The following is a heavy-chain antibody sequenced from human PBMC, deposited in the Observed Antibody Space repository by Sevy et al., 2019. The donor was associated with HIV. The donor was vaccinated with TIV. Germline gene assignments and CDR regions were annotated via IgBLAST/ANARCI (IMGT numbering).Heavy chain of an antibody. Sequence: GGSLRLSCAASGFTFSSYWMSWVRQAPGKGLEWVATMKGAGSERNYVDSVKGRFTISRDNAKNSLYLQMNSLRAEDTAVYYCVREGVGGDSYILDCWGQGTLVTVSS. J-gene: IGHJ4*02. V-gene: IGHV3-7*01. CDR3: VREGVGGDSYILDC. D-gene: IGHD5-18*01. CDR2: MKGAGSER. CDR1: GFTFSSYW.